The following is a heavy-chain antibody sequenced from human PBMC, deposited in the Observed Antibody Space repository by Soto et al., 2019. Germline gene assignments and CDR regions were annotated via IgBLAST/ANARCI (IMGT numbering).Heavy chain of an antibody. CDR1: GFTFSSYG. Sequence: GGSLRLSCAASGFTFSSYGMHWVRQAPGKGLEWVAVISYDGSNKYYADSVKGRFTISRDNSKNTLYLQMNSLRAEDTAVYYCAKATTPLSYYCGMDVWGQGTTVTVSS. CDR3: AKATTPLSYYCGMDV. J-gene: IGHJ6*02. D-gene: IGHD1-7*01. V-gene: IGHV3-30*18. CDR2: ISYDGSNK.